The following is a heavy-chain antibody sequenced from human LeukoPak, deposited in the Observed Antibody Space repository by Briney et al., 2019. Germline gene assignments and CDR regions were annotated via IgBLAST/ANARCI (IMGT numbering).Heavy chain of an antibody. CDR2: IKQDGSEK. V-gene: IGHV3-7*03. Sequence: GGSLRLSCAASGFTFSTYWMSWVRQAPGKGLEWVANIKQDGSEKYYVDSVKGRFTISRDNAKNSPYLQMNSLRSEDTAVYYCAKGTWGDGYNYDYFDYWGQGTLVTVSS. CDR1: GFTFSTYW. CDR3: AKGTWGDGYNYDYFDY. D-gene: IGHD5-24*01. J-gene: IGHJ4*02.